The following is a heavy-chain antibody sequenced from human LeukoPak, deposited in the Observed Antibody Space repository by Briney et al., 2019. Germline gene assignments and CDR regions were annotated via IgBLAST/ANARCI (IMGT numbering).Heavy chain of an antibody. V-gene: IGHV4-61*02. J-gene: IGHJ4*02. CDR1: GGSISSGSYY. D-gene: IGHD1-1*01. CDR2: IYTSGST. CDR3: ARGNWNYFDY. Sequence: PSETLSLTCTVSGGSISSGSYYWSWIRQPAGKGLEWIGRIYTSGSTNYNSSLKSRVTISVDTSKNQFSLKLSSVTAADTAVYYCARGNWNYFDYWGQGTLVTVSS.